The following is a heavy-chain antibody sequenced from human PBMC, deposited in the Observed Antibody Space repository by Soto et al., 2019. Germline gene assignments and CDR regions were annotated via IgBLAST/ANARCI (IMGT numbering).Heavy chain of an antibody. Sequence: SETLSLTCTVAGGSMTRSGYYWGWIRQPPGNELQYIGSVYNNGQTYYNPSLTSPVTISIDTSKNQFSLSLRSVTAADTAVYYCASRDYYYGMDVWGQGTTVTVSS. V-gene: IGHV4-39*01. D-gene: IGHD3-10*01. J-gene: IGHJ6*02. CDR3: ASRDYYYGMDV. CDR1: GGSMTRSGYY. CDR2: VYNNGQT.